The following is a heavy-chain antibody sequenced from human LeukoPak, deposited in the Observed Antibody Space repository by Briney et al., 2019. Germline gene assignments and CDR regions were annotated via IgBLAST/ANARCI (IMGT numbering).Heavy chain of an antibody. CDR2: IYYSGST. Sequence: PSETLSLTCTVSGGSISSSSYYWGWIPQPPGKGLEWIGSIYYSGSTYYNPSLKSRVTISVDTSKNQFSLKLSSVTAADTAVYYCARRINTAMVYYFDYWGQGSLVSVSS. D-gene: IGHD5-18*01. CDR1: GGSISSSSYY. J-gene: IGHJ4*02. CDR3: ARRINTAMVYYFDY. V-gene: IGHV4-39*01.